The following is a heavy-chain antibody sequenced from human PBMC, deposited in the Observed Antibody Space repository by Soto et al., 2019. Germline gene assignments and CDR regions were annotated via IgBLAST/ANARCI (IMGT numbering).Heavy chain of an antibody. Sequence: ASVKVSCKASGYTVTGYYMHWVRQAPGQGLEWMGWINPNSGGTNYAQKFQGWVTRTRDTSISTAYLDLSRLRSDDTAVYYGARAPAPNIVVVPAAPNWFDPWGQGTLVTVSS. V-gene: IGHV1-2*04. D-gene: IGHD2-2*01. CDR1: GYTVTGYY. CDR3: ARAPAPNIVVVPAAPNWFDP. CDR2: INPNSGGT. J-gene: IGHJ5*02.